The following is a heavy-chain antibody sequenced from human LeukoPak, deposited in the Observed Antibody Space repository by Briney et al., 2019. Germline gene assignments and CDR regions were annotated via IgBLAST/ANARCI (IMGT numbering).Heavy chain of an antibody. CDR2: INHSGST. V-gene: IGHV4-34*01. J-gene: IGHJ4*01. CDR3: ARGPYYYGSGSYYMTRDFDY. CDR1: GFTLSNYY. D-gene: IGHD3-10*01. Sequence: GSLRLSCAASGFTLSNYYMSWIRQPPGKGLEWIGEINHSGSTNYNTSLKSRVTISVDTSKNQSSLKLSSVTAADTAVYYCARGPYYYGSGSYYMTRDFDYWGHGTLVTVSS.